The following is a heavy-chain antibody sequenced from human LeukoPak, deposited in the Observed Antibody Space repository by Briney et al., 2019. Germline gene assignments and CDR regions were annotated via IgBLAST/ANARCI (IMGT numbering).Heavy chain of an antibody. J-gene: IGHJ4*02. CDR3: AKRYGDSTGWFFDF. Sequence: GGSLRLSCEGSRYSFDSYAMTWVRQAPGKGLEWVSSINGGGDITYYAESVKGRFTVYRDNSKNTLFLQMNSLRAEDTAVFYCAKRYGDSTGWFFDFWGQGSLVTVSS. V-gene: IGHV3-23*01. D-gene: IGHD6-13*01. CDR1: RYSFDSYA. CDR2: INGGGDIT.